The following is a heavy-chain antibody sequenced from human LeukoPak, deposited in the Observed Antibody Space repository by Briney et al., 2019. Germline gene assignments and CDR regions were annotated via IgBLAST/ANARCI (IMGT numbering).Heavy chain of an antibody. J-gene: IGHJ5*02. D-gene: IGHD6-25*01. Sequence: SESLSLTCTVSGGSISTFYWTWIRQPAGKGLEWIGRINNSGSTNYNPSLRSRVSMSVDRSKNQFSVTLSSVTAADTAVYFCAREGGDPRWLDPWGQGTLVTVSS. CDR2: INNSGST. CDR3: AREGGDPRWLDP. V-gene: IGHV4-4*07. CDR1: GGSISTFY.